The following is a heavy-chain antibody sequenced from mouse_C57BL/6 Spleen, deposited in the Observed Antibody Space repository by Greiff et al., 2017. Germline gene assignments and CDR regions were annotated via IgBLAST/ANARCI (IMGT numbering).Heavy chain of an antibody. CDR3: VRARYYGSSYDAMDY. Sequence: VQLKQSGGGLVQPKGSLKLSCAASGFTFNTYAMHWVRQAPGKGLEWVARIRSKSSNYATYYADSVKDRFTISRDDSQSMLYLQMNNLKTEDTAMYYCVRARYYGSSYDAMDYWGQGTSVTVSS. J-gene: IGHJ4*01. V-gene: IGHV10-3*01. D-gene: IGHD1-1*01. CDR1: GFTFNTYA. CDR2: IRSKSSNYAT.